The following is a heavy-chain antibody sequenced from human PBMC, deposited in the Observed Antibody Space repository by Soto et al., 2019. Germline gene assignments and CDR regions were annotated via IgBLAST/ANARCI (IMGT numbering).Heavy chain of an antibody. D-gene: IGHD5-12*01. CDR1: GGSISSYY. CDR2: IYYSGST. V-gene: IGHV4-59*01. Sequence: SETLSLTCTVSGGSISSYYWSWIRQPPGKGLEWIGYIYYSGSTNYNPSLKSRVTISVDTSKNQFSLKLSSVTAADTAVYYCARLKGGQWLRGWFDPWGQGTLVTVSS. J-gene: IGHJ5*02. CDR3: ARLKGGQWLRGWFDP.